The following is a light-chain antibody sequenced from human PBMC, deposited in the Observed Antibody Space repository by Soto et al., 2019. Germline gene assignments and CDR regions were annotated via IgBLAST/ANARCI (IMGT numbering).Light chain of an antibody. CDR1: QSVSSSY. J-gene: IGKJ4*01. CDR2: GAS. CDR3: QQRGNWPS. V-gene: IGKV3D-20*02. Sequence: EIVVTQSPGTLSFSPGERATLSCRASQSVSSSYLAWYQQKPGQAPRLLIYGASSRATGIPDRFSGSGSGTDFTLTISSLEPEDFALYYCQQRGNWPSFGGGTKVDIK.